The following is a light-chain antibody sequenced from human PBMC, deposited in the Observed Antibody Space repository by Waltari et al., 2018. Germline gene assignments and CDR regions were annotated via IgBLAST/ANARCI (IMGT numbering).Light chain of an antibody. CDR1: QSIGSR. Sequence: EIVLTQSPDFQSVTPEEKVTITCRASQSIGSRLHWYQQKPNQSPKLLIKYASQSISGVPERFSGSGSGTDFTLTINRLEAEDAAVYYCHQNASLPRTFGPGTKVEIK. J-gene: IGKJ1*01. CDR2: YAS. CDR3: HQNASLPRT. V-gene: IGKV6D-21*02.